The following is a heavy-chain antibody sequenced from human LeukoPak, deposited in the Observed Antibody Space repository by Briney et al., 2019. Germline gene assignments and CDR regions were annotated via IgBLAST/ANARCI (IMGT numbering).Heavy chain of an antibody. V-gene: IGHV4-59*01. D-gene: IGHD5-12*01. CDR3: ARTYSGYDVSFDY. J-gene: IGHJ4*02. CDR2: IYYSGST. Sequence: SETLSLTCTVSGGSISSYYWSWIRQPPGKGLEWIGYIYYSGSTNYNPSLKSRVTISVDTSKNQFPLKLSSVTAADTAVYYCARTYSGYDVSFDYWGQGTLVTVSS. CDR1: GGSISSYY.